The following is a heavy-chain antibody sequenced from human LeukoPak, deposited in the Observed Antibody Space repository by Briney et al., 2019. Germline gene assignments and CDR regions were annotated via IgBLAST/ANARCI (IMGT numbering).Heavy chain of an antibody. D-gene: IGHD3-22*01. CDR3: AKAGDSSGYYYTYYFDS. CDR1: GFTFSSYG. CDR2: ISYDGSNK. J-gene: IGHJ4*02. Sequence: GGSLRLSCAASGFTFSSYGMHWVRQAPGKGLEWVAVISYDGSNKYYADSVKGRFTISRDNSKNTLYLQMNSLRAEGTAVYYCAKAGDSSGYYYTYYFDSWGQGTLVTVSS. V-gene: IGHV3-30*18.